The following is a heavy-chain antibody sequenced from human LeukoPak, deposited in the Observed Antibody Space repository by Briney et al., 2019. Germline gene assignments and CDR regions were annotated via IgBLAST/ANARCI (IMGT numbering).Heavy chain of an antibody. J-gene: IGHJ5*02. CDR1: GFTFSSYS. CDR3: ARWYYYETSGLYYGSFDN. CDR2: ISSSSSTI. V-gene: IGHV3-48*01. Sequence: GGSLRLSCAASGFTFSSYSMNWVRQAPGKGLEWVSYISSSSSTIYYADSVKGRFTISRDNARNTLYLQMNSLRAEDTAVYYCARWYYYETSGLYYGSFDNWGQGTLVTVSS. D-gene: IGHD3-22*01.